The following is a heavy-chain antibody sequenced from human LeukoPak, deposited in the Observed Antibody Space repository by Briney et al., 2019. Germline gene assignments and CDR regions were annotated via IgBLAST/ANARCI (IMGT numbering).Heavy chain of an antibody. CDR3: ARYCTFRTCSGTKFDS. J-gene: IGHJ4*02. V-gene: IGHV3-7*01. CDR1: VMTFSRQW. D-gene: IGHD1-1*01. CDR2: INSEGSVK. Sequence: GWALRLSCASSVMTFSRQWMSWFRQAAWKGLEWVANINSEGSVKYYLDCVKGRFTISRDNAKNSLYLKMNSLRAEDSAVYYCARYCTFRTCSGTKFDSWGQGTLVTVSS.